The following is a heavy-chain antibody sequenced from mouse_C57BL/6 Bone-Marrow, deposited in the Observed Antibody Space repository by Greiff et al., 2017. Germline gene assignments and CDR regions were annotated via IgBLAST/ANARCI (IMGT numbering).Heavy chain of an antibody. CDR3: ARLSKGTN. V-gene: IGHV1-82*01. J-gene: IGHJ2*01. CDR2: IYPGDGDT. CDR1: GYAFSSSW. D-gene: IGHD2-13*01. Sequence: QVQLQQSGPELVKPGASVKFSCKASGYAFSSSWMNWVKQRPGKGLEWIGRIYPGDGDTNYNGKFKGKATLTADKSSSTAYMQLSSLTSEDSAVYFCARLSKGTNWGQGTTLTVSS.